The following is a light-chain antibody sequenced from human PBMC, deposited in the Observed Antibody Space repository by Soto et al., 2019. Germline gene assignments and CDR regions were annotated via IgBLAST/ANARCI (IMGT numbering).Light chain of an antibody. CDR2: GAS. CDR1: QSVNSAY. Sequence: EIVLTQSPGTLSLSPGERANLSCRASQSVNSAYVAWYQQNPGQAPRVLIYGASTRATCIPHRFSGSGSGTDFSLTISRLEPEDSAMYYFQLYGSSPTWAFGQGTKVEIK. V-gene: IGKV3-20*01. CDR3: QLYGSSPTWA. J-gene: IGKJ1*01.